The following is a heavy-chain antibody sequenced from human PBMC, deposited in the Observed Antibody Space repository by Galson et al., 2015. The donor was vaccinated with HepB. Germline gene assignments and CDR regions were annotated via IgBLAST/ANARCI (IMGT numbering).Heavy chain of an antibody. V-gene: IGHV1-46*01. J-gene: IGHJ6*02. Sequence: SVKVSCKASGYTFTSYYMHWVRQAPGQGLEWMGIINPSGGSTSYAQKFQGRVTMTRDTSTSTVYMELSSLRSEDTAVYYCARDSAEYSSGWYDYYYYGMDVWGQGTTVTVSS. CDR1: GYTFTSYY. CDR3: ARDSAEYSSGWYDYYYYGMDV. D-gene: IGHD6-19*01. CDR2: INPSGGST.